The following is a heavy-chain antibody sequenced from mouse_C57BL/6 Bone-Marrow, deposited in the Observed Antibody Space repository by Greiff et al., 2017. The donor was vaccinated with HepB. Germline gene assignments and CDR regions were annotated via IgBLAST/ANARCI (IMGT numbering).Heavy chain of an antibody. D-gene: IGHD2-5*01. CDR1: GFTFSSYA. Sequence: EVQLVESGGGLVKPGGSLKLSCAASGFTFSSYAMSWVRQTPEKRLEWVATISDGGSYTYYPDNVKGRFTISRDNAKNNLYLQMSHLKSEDTAMYYCATSYYSNLFAYWGQGTLVTVSA. J-gene: IGHJ3*01. V-gene: IGHV5-4*01. CDR3: ATSYYSNLFAY. CDR2: ISDGGSYT.